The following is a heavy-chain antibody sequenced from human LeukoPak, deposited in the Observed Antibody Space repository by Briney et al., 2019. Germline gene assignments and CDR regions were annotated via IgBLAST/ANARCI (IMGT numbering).Heavy chain of an antibody. CDR2: ISSSGSTI. V-gene: IGHV3-48*03. CDR1: GFTFSSYE. CDR3: ARDHATMVRGAIYYFDY. D-gene: IGHD3-10*01. Sequence: GGSLRLSCAASGFTFSSYEMNWVRQAPGKGLEWVSYISSSGSTIYYADSVKGRFTISRDNAKNSLYLQMNSLRAEDTAVYYCARDHATMVRGAIYYFDYWGQGTLVTVSS. J-gene: IGHJ4*02.